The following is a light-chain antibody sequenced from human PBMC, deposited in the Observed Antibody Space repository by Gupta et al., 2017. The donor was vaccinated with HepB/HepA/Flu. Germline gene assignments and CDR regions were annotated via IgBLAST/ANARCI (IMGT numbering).Light chain of an antibody. J-gene: IGKJ2*02. CDR1: QSVTSN. V-gene: IGKV3-15*01. CDR2: GAS. Sequence: EIVMTQSPATLSVSPGERATLSCRASQSVTSNLAWYQQRPGQAPRLLFYGASTRATGIPARFSGSGSGTEFTLTISSLQSEDFAVYYCQQENYCPCTFGRGTKVVIK. CDR3: QQENYCPCT.